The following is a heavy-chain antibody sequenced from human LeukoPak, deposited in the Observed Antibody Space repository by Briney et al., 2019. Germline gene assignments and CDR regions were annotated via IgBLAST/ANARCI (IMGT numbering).Heavy chain of an antibody. Sequence: GGSLRLSCAASGFTFSSYSMNWVRQAPGKGLEWVSSISSSSSYIYYADSVKGRFTISRDNAKNSLYLQMNSLRAEDTAVYYCARVWSWGHGDPFDYWGQGTLVTVSS. CDR2: ISSSSSYI. V-gene: IGHV3-21*01. J-gene: IGHJ4*02. D-gene: IGHD2-21*02. CDR3: ARVWSWGHGDPFDY. CDR1: GFTFSSYS.